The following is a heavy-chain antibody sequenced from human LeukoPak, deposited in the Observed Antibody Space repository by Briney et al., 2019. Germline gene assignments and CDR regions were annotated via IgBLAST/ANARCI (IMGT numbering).Heavy chain of an antibody. V-gene: IGHV4-39*01. Sequence: NASETLSLTCTVSGGSISSSSYYWGWIRQPPGKGLEWIGSIYYSGSTYYNPSLKSRVTISVDTSKNQFSLKLSSVTAADTAVYYCAHESGVVPTFDYWGQGTLVTVSS. CDR2: IYYSGST. CDR3: AHESGVVPTFDY. CDR1: GGSISSSSYY. J-gene: IGHJ4*02. D-gene: IGHD2-15*01.